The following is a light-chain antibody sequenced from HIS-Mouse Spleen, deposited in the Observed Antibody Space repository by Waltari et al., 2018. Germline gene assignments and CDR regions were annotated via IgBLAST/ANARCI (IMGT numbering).Light chain of an antibody. CDR1: ALPKKS. V-gene: IGLV3-10*01. CDR3: YSTDSSGNHRV. Sequence: SYELTQPPSVSVSPGQTARNTCSGDALPKKSDYWYQQKSGQAPLLVIYEDSKRPSGIPERFSGSSSGTMATLTISGAQVEDEADYYCYSTDSSGNHRVFGGGTKLTVL. CDR2: EDS. J-gene: IGLJ2*01.